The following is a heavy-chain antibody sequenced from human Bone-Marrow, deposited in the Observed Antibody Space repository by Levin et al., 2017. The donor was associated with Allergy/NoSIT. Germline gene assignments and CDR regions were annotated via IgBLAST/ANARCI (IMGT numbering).Heavy chain of an antibody. V-gene: IGHV3-23*01. CDR3: AKEAHTGPEYGPGFDY. Sequence: PSETLSLTCAASGFSFTYAMGWVRQAPGKGLEWVSGISGGGDKTFYADSVKGRFAISRDNSKNMLFLQMNSLRAEDTAVYYCAKEAHTGPEYGPGFDYWGQGTLVTVSS. D-gene: IGHD4-17*01. CDR1: GFSFTYA. CDR2: ISGGGDKT. J-gene: IGHJ4*02.